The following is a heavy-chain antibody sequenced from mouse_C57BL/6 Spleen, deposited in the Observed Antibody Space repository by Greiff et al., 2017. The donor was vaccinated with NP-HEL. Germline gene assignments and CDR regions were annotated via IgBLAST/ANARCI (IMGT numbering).Heavy chain of an antibody. CDR3: ARDGHYGSSWYFDV. Sequence: DVKLVESGGGLVKPGGSLKLSCAASGFTFSSYAMSWVRQTPEKRLEWVATISDGGSYTYYPDNVKGRFTISRDNAKNNLYLQMSHLKSEDTAMYYCARDGHYGSSWYFDVWGTGTTVTVSS. J-gene: IGHJ1*03. CDR1: GFTFSSYA. D-gene: IGHD1-1*01. CDR2: ISDGGSYT. V-gene: IGHV5-4*01.